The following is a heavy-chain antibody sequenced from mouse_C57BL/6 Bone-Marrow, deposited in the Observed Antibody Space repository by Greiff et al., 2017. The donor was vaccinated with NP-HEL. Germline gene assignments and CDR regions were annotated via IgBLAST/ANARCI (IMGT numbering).Heavy chain of an antibody. J-gene: IGHJ3*01. CDR2: IYPGDGDT. CDR1: GYAFSSSW. V-gene: IGHV1-82*01. D-gene: IGHD4-1*01. CDR3: ARLGWDGAY. Sequence: QVQLQQSGPELVKPGASVKISCKASGYAFSSSWMNWVKQRPGKGLEWIGRIYPGDGDTNYNGKFTGKATLTADKSSSTAYMQLSSLTSEDSAVYFCARLGWDGAYWGQGTLVTVSA.